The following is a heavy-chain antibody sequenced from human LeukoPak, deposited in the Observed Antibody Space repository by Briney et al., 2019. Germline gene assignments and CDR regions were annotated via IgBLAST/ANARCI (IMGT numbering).Heavy chain of an antibody. CDR3: ASSLYSSSWYSLPFDY. J-gene: IGHJ4*02. CDR1: GYTFIDYY. V-gene: IGHV1-69*06. D-gene: IGHD6-13*01. Sequence: GASVKVSCKASGYTFIDYYMYWVRQAPGQGLEWMGGIIPIFGTANYAQKFQGRVTITADKSTSTAYMELSSLRSEDTAVYYCASSLYSSSWYSLPFDYWGQGTLVTVSS. CDR2: IIPIFGTA.